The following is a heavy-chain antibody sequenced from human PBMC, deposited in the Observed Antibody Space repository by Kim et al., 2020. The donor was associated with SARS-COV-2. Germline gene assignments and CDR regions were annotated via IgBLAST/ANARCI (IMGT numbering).Heavy chain of an antibody. CDR2: IKSKTDGGTT. CDR1: GFTFSNAW. J-gene: IGHJ4*02. D-gene: IGHD3-9*01. Sequence: GGSLRLSCAASGFTFSNAWMSWVRQAPGKGLEWVGRIKSKTDGGTTDYAAPVKGRFTISRDDSKNTLYLQMNSLKTEDTAVYYCTTKGGPLRYFDWLSTAYDYWGQGTLVTVSS. V-gene: IGHV3-15*01. CDR3: TTKGGPLRYFDWLSTAYDY.